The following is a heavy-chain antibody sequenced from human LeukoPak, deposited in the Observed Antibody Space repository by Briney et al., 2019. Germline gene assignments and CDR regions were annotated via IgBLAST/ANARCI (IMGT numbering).Heavy chain of an antibody. V-gene: IGHV3-23*01. CDR1: GFTVSNKY. CDR3: AKGLGAGPQYGLDV. CDR2: ISAGGLTT. J-gene: IGHJ6*02. D-gene: IGHD1-26*01. Sequence: GGSLRLSCAASGFTVSNKYMSWVRQAPGKGLEWVSTISAGGLTTYYTDSVKGRFTISRDNSKSTLSLQMNSLRAEDTAIFYCAKGLGAGPQYGLDVWGQGTTVTVSS.